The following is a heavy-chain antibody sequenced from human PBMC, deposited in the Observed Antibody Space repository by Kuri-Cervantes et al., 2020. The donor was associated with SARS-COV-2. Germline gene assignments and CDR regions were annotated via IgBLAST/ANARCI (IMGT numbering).Heavy chain of an antibody. CDR3: ARGYWSLGGLEHDYGDYGHSTAKRNYYHYGMVV. CDR1: GGTFSSYA. CDR2: IIPIFGTA. J-gene: IGHJ6*02. D-gene: IGHD4-17*01. V-gene: IGHV1-69*13. Sequence: SVKVSCKASGGTFSSYASSWVRQASGQGLEWMGGIIPIFGTANYAQKSQGRVTITADESTSTAYMGLSSVRSVDTAVYYCARGYWSLGGLEHDYGDYGHSTAKRNYYHYGMVVWGQGTMVTVSS.